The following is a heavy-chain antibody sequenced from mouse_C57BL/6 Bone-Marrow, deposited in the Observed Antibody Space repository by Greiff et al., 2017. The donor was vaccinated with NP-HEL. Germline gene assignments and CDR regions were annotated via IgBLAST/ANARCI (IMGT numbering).Heavy chain of an antibody. Sequence: EVKLQQSGPELVKPGASVKISCKASGYTFTDYYMNWVKQSHGKSLEWIGDINPNNGGTSYNQKFKGKATLTVDKSSSTAYMELRSLTSEDSAVYYCARATTEEYFDYWGQGTTLTVSS. CDR2: INPNNGGT. V-gene: IGHV1-26*01. D-gene: IGHD1-1*01. J-gene: IGHJ2*01. CDR3: ARATTEEYFDY. CDR1: GYTFTDYY.